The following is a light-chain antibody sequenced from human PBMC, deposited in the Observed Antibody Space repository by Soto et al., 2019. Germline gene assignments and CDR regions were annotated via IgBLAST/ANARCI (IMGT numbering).Light chain of an antibody. CDR3: CSYRSTSTLV. Sequence: QSVLTQPASVSGSPGQSVTISCTGTSSDIGAYKYVSWYQHHPGKSPRLMIYEVSNWPSGVSNRFSASKSGNTASLTISGLQAEDEADYYCCSYRSTSTLVFGGGTKVTVL. CDR1: SSDIGAYKY. CDR2: EVS. J-gene: IGLJ2*01. V-gene: IGLV2-14*01.